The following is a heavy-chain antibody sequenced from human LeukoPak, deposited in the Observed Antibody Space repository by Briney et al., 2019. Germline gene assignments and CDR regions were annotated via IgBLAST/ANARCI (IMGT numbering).Heavy chain of an antibody. D-gene: IGHD6-13*01. CDR2: TYYSGST. CDR3: ARDHPFIAAAGY. V-gene: IGHV4-39*07. CDR1: GGSISSSSYY. J-gene: IGHJ4*02. Sequence: PSETLSLTCTASGGSISSSSYYWGWIRQPPGKGLEWIGSTYYSGSTYYNPSLKSRVTISVDTSKNQFSLKLSSVTAADTAVYYCARDHPFIAAAGYCGQGTLVTVSS.